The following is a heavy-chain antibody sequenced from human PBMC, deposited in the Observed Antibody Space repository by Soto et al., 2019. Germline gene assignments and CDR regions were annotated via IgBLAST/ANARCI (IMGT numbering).Heavy chain of an antibody. CDR1: GFTFSSYW. CDR2: INSDGSST. J-gene: IGHJ6*02. Sequence: HPGGSLRLSCAASGFTFSSYWMHWVRQAPGKGLVWVSRINSDGSSTSYADSVKGRFTISRDNAKNSLYLQMNSLRAEDTAVYYCARPSGNRYYGMDVWGQGTTVTVSS. D-gene: IGHD1-26*01. CDR3: ARPSGNRYYGMDV. V-gene: IGHV3-74*01.